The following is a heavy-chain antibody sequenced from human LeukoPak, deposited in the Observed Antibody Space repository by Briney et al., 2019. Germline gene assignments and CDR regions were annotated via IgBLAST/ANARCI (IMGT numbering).Heavy chain of an antibody. CDR2: ISSSGSTI. Sequence: GGSLRLSCAASGFTFSSYEMNWVRQAPGKGLEWVSYISSSGSTIYYADSVKGRFTISRDNAKNSLYLQMNSLRAEDTAVYYCAKDGCTNGVCFFDYWGQGTLVTVSS. CDR1: GFTFSSYE. J-gene: IGHJ4*02. D-gene: IGHD2-8*01. CDR3: AKDGCTNGVCFFDY. V-gene: IGHV3-48*03.